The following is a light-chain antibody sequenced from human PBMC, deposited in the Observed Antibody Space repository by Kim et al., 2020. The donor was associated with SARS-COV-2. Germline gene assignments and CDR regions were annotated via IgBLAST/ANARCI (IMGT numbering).Light chain of an antibody. CDR3: QQCNTWPVT. CDR1: QVVSSN. Sequence: EIVMTQSPATLSVSPGERATLSCRASQVVSSNLAWYQQKPGQAPRLLIYGASTRATGIPARFSGSGSGTEFTLTINSLQSEDFAVYYCQQCNTWPVTFGPGTKVDIK. J-gene: IGKJ3*01. CDR2: GAS. V-gene: IGKV3D-15*01.